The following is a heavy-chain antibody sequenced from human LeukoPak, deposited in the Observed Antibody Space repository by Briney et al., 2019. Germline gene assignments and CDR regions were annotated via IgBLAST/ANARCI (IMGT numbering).Heavy chain of an antibody. J-gene: IGHJ3*02. D-gene: IGHD4-17*01. Sequence: GSVRISCKVSGYTLTELSMHWVRQAPGKGLEWMGGFDPEDGETIYAQKFQGRVTMTEDTSTDTAYMELSSLRFDDTAVYYCARDPINGKTDAFDIRGAGKLGTVSS. CDR2: FDPEDGET. CDR1: GYTLTELS. CDR3: ARDPINGKTDAFDI. V-gene: IGHV1-24*01.